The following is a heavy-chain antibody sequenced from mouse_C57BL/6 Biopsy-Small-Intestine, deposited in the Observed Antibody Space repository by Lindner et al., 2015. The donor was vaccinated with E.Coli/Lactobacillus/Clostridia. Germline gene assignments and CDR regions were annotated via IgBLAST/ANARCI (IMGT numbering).Heavy chain of an antibody. V-gene: IGHV14-3*01. CDR2: IKARDSDT. Sequence: SVKVSCKGSGYSFDNDWISWVRQTPGKGLEWLGMIKARDSDTRYSPSFQGQVTISADRSIGTAYLQWRTLRTSDTAMYYCARRWCRDGDCYSDYWGQGTLVKVSS. CDR3: ARRWCRDGDCYSDY. CDR1: GYSFDNDW. D-gene: IGHD2-13*01. J-gene: IGHJ4*01.